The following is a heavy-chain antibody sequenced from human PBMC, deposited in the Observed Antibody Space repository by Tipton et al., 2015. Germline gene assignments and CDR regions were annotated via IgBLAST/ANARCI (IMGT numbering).Heavy chain of an antibody. V-gene: IGHV3-33*05. Sequence: SLRLSCAASGFTFSSYVMHWVRQAPGKGLEWVAVISYDGTNKYYADSVKGRFTISRDNSKNTLYLQMNSLRGEDTAVYYCARDGTAHVMNGMDVWGQGTTVTVSS. CDR3: ARDGTAHVMNGMDV. J-gene: IGHJ6*02. D-gene: IGHD1-26*01. CDR1: GFTFSSYV. CDR2: ISYDGTNK.